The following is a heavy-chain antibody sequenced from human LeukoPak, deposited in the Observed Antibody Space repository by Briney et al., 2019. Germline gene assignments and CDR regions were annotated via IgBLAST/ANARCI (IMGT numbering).Heavy chain of an antibody. D-gene: IGHD2-2*01. V-gene: IGHV3-30*03. CDR3: ARDAVAFPAAMSRAFDL. CDR1: GFTFSSYG. J-gene: IGHJ3*01. CDR2: ISYDGSNK. Sequence: GGSLRLSCAASGFTFSSYGMHWVRQAPGKGLEWVAVISYDGSNKYYADSVKGRFTISRDNSKNTLYLQMNSLRAEDTALYYCARDAVAFPAAMSRAFDLWGQGTMVTVSS.